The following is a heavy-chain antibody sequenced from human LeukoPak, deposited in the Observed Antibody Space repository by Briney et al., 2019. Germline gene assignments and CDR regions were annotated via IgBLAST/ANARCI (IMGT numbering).Heavy chain of an antibody. J-gene: IGHJ4*02. Sequence: GGSLRLSCEASGFTLGNSGMTWVRQTPGKKLEWVSGISAGGHDRNYADSVKGRFTISRDNSRGTVYLQMDRLRADDTAFYYCARDFRLGGTTGWINWGQGALVIVSS. V-gene: IGHV3-23*01. D-gene: IGHD1/OR15-1a*01. CDR2: ISAGGHDR. CDR3: ARDFRLGGTTGWIN. CDR1: GFTLGNSG.